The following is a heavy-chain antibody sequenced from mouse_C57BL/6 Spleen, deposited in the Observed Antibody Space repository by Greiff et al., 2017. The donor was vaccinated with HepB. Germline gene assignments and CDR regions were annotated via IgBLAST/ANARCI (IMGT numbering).Heavy chain of an antibody. D-gene: IGHD1-1*01. CDR2: IYPGSGNT. Sequence: VQLQQSGAELVRPGASVKLSCKASGYTFTDYYINWVKQRPGQGLEWIARIYPGSGNTYYNEKFKGKATLTAEKSSSTAYMQLSSLTSEDSAVYFCARYYYGSRYGYYFDYWGQGTTLTVSS. CDR1: GYTFTDYY. V-gene: IGHV1-76*01. J-gene: IGHJ2*01. CDR3: ARYYYGSRYGYYFDY.